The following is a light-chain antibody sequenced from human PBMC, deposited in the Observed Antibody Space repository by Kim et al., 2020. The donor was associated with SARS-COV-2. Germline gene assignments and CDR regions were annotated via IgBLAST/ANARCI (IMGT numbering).Light chain of an antibody. Sequence: SSELTQDPAVSVALGQTVTITCQGDSLRRYDATWYQKKPGQAPVLVIYDKTNRPSGIPDRFSGTRSGNIASLTITGAQAEDEADYYCNSWDGSGNHLVFGGGTQLTVL. CDR3: NSWDGSGNHLV. V-gene: IGLV3-19*01. CDR1: SLRRYD. CDR2: DKT. J-gene: IGLJ3*02.